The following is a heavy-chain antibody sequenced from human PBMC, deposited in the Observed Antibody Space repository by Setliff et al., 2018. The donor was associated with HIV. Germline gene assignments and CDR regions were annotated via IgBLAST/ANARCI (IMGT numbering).Heavy chain of an antibody. V-gene: IGHV1-69*05. J-gene: IGHJ3*02. CDR1: GGTFSSYA. CDR2: IIPMFGTR. D-gene: IGHD1-26*01. CDR3: ARGQSQGYAYSGSYGAFDI. Sequence: SVKVSCKASGGTFSSYAINWVRQAPGQGLEWMGGIIPMFGTRNYAQKFQGRVTITTDESTSTAYMELSSLRSEDTALYYCARGQSQGYAYSGSYGAFDIWGQGTMVTIS.